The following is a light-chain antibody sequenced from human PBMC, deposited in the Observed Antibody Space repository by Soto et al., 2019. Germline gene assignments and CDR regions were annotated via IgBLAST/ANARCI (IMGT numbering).Light chain of an antibody. CDR3: QQRHMWPIT. Sequence: EVVLTPSPVTLSLSPGERSTLSCRASQSFRGLLAWYQQKPGQAPRLLIYDAYNRATGIPPRFSGRGSGTDFTLTISSLEPEDSAVYYCQQRHMWPITFGQGTRLEIK. CDR1: QSFRGL. CDR2: DAY. V-gene: IGKV3-11*01. J-gene: IGKJ5*01.